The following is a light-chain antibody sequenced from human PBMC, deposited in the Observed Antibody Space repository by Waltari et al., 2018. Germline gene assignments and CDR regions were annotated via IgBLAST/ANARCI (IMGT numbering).Light chain of an antibody. Sequence: DIVVTQSLDSLTLSVGERTTIQRKSSQSVLYSSNTKYYLIWYQQKSGQSPSLLIYWASTREAGVPDRFSGSGSGTDFTLTINGLQPEDAAVYFCHQYYLTPWTFGQGTKLEIK. CDR1: QSVLYSSNTKYY. CDR2: WAS. V-gene: IGKV4-1*01. J-gene: IGKJ1*01. CDR3: HQYYLTPWT.